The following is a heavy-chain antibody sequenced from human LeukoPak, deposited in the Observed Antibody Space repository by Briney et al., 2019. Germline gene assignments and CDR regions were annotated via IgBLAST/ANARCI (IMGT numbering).Heavy chain of an antibody. D-gene: IGHD3-22*01. CDR1: GFTFSNYA. Sequence: GGSLRLSCAASGFTFSNYAMSWVRQAPGKGLEWVAAISGSGGSTYYADSVKGRFTISRDNSKNTLYLQMDSLRAEDTAVYYCANQKYYYDSSGYAFDIWGQGTMVTVSS. V-gene: IGHV3-23*01. J-gene: IGHJ3*02. CDR3: ANQKYYYDSSGYAFDI. CDR2: ISGSGGST.